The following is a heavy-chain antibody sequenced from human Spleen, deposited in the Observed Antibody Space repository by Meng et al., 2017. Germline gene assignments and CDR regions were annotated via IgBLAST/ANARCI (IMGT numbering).Heavy chain of an antibody. CDR1: GFTFSDYE. V-gene: IGHV3-48*03. D-gene: IGHD2-2*01. Sequence: GGSLRLSCVASGFTFSDYEMNWVRQAPGKGLEWVSYISNSGRAIYYADSVKGRLTISRDNAKNSLYLQMDSLRAEDTAIYYCAREGVPFVGITSCYDYWGQGTLVTVSS. CDR2: ISNSGRAI. CDR3: AREGVPFVGITSCYDY. J-gene: IGHJ4*02.